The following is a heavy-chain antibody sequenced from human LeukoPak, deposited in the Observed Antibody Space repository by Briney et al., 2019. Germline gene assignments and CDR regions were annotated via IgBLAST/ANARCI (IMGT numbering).Heavy chain of an antibody. J-gene: IGHJ6*02. CDR2: ISNNGGST. Sequence: GGSLRLSCAASGFTFSSYAMHWVRQAPGKGLEYVSSISNNGGSTTYANSVKGRFTISRDNAKNSLYLQMNSLRAEDTAVYYCARDRLGLAAAGTGYYYGMDVWGQGTTVTVSS. CDR1: GFTFSSYA. CDR3: ARDRLGLAAAGTGYYYGMDV. V-gene: IGHV3-64*04. D-gene: IGHD6-13*01.